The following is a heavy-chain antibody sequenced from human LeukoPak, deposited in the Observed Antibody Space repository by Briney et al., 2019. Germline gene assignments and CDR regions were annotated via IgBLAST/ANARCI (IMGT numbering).Heavy chain of an antibody. CDR3: AREGSGSIAFDI. D-gene: IGHD6-19*01. V-gene: IGHV3-11*01. CDR1: GFTFSDYY. Sequence: GGSLRLSCAASGFTFSDYYMSWNRQAPGKGLERVSYISSSGSTIYYADSVKGRFTISRDNAKNSMYLQMNSLRAEDTAVYYCAREGSGSIAFDIWGQGTMVAVSS. CDR2: ISSSGSTI. J-gene: IGHJ3*02.